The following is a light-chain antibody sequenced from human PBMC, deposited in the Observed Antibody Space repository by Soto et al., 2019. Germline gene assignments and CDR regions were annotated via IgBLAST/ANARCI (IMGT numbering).Light chain of an antibody. J-gene: IGKJ5*01. CDR2: GAS. CDR1: ENVDTN. V-gene: IGKV3-15*01. CDR3: QQCHKWPRIT. Sequence: EIVMTQSPATLSVSPGEGATLSCRASENVDTNLAWYQHKPGQAPRLLIYGASTRAAGVPARFSGSGSGTEFTLTISILESEDVAVYYCQQCHKWPRITFGPGTRLE.